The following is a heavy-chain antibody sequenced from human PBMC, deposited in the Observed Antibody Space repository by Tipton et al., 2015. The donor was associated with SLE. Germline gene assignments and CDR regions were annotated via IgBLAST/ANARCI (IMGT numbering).Heavy chain of an antibody. CDR1: GYSISSGYY. CDR3: ARAGWFGELLPVVAFDI. D-gene: IGHD3-10*01. Sequence: TLSLTCAVSGYSISSGYYWGWIRQPPGKGLEWIGSIYHSGGTYYNPSLKSRVTISVDTSKNQFSLKLSSVTAADTAVYYCARAGWFGELLPVVAFDIWGQGTMVTVSS. V-gene: IGHV4-38-2*01. J-gene: IGHJ3*02. CDR2: IYHSGGT.